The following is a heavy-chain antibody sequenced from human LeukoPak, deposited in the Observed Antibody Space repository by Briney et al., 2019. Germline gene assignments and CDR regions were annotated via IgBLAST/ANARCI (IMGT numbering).Heavy chain of an antibody. Sequence: GGSLRLSCAASGFTFRTYAMHWVRQAPGKGLEWVAVISYDGSNKYYADSVKGRFTISRDNSKNTLYLQMNSLRAEDTAVYYCARTAALDYWGQGTLVTVSS. J-gene: IGHJ4*02. CDR1: GFTFRTYA. V-gene: IGHV3-30-3*01. CDR3: ARTAALDY. D-gene: IGHD2-2*01. CDR2: ISYDGSNK.